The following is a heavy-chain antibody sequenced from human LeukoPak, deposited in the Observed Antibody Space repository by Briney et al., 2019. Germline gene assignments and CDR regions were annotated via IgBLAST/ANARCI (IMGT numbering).Heavy chain of an antibody. J-gene: IGHJ4*02. CDR2: ISSDSRYI. CDR3: ARDFSGALWFGEP. CDR1: GFTFSSYS. Sequence: GGSLRLSCAASGFTFSSYSMNWVRQAPGKGLEWVSTISSDSRYIYYADSVKGRFTISRDNAKNSLSLQMNSLRADDTAVYYCARDFSGALWFGEPRGQGTLVTVSS. D-gene: IGHD3-10*01. V-gene: IGHV3-21*01.